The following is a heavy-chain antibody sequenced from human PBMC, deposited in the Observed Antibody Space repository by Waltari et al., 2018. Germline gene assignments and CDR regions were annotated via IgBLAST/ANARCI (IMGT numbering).Heavy chain of an antibody. J-gene: IGHJ4*02. D-gene: IGHD2-15*01. CDR1: GYSFTSYC. V-gene: IGHV5-51*01. Sequence: VQLVQSGAEVKKPVESLKIFCQCSGYSFTSYCIGWVRQMPRKGLEWMGMRIPGDNDTRYSPTFQGKVTISADKTVSTAKLKWSSLKGSDTAMYYCARGPLYGSGGSCYWDYWGQGTLVTVSS. CDR2: RIPGDNDT. CDR3: ARGPLYGSGGSCYWDY.